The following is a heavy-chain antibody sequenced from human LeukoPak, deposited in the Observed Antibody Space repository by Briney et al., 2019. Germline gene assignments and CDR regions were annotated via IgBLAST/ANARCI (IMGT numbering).Heavy chain of an antibody. Sequence: SETLSLTCTVSGGSISSSSYYWAWFGRPPGKGLEWFGSIYYSGSTYYNPSLKSRVTISVDTSKNQFSLKLSSVTAADTAVYYCARHVEVRGVSPWFDPWGQGTLVTVSS. CDR1: GGSISSSSYY. CDR2: IYYSGST. D-gene: IGHD3-10*01. J-gene: IGHJ5*02. CDR3: ARHVEVRGVSPWFDP. V-gene: IGHV4-39*01.